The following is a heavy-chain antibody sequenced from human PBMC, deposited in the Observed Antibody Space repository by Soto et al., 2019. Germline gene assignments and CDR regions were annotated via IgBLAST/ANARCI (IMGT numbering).Heavy chain of an antibody. CDR3: ARDPLVGYYGSGSLNNWFDP. CDR1: GGTFSSYA. D-gene: IGHD3-10*01. CDR2: IIPIFGTA. V-gene: IGHV1-69*13. Sequence: ASVKVSCKASGGTFSSYAISWVRQAPGQGLEWMGGIIPIFGTANYAQKFQGRVTITADASTSTAYMELSSLRSDDTAVYYCARDPLVGYYGSGSLNNWFDPWGQGNLVTFSS. J-gene: IGHJ5*02.